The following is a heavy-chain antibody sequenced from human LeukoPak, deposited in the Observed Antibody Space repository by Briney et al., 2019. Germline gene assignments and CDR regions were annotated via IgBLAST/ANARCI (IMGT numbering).Heavy chain of an antibody. CDR3: VREVGYGDYVSTNNWFDP. Sequence: ASVKVSCKASGGTFSSHVISWVRQAPGQGLEWMGKIIPILGMAHYVQKFQGRVTITADKSTSTAYMELSSLRSEDTAVYYCVREVGYGDYVSTNNWFDPWGQGTLVIVSS. V-gene: IGHV1-69*04. CDR1: GGTFSSHV. D-gene: IGHD4-17*01. CDR2: IIPILGMA. J-gene: IGHJ5*02.